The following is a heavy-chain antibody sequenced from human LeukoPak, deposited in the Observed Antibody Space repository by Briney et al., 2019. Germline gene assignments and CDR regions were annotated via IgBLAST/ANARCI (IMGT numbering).Heavy chain of an antibody. CDR3: ARGPVGSWGHYYGMDV. Sequence: PSETLSLTCAVYGGSFSGYYWSWIRHPPGKGLEWIGEINHSGSTNYNPSLKSRVTISVDTSKNQFSLKLRSVTAADTAVYYCARGPVGSWGHYYGMDVWGQGTMVTVSS. D-gene: IGHD6-13*01. J-gene: IGHJ6*02. CDR1: GGSFSGYY. CDR2: INHSGST. V-gene: IGHV4-34*01.